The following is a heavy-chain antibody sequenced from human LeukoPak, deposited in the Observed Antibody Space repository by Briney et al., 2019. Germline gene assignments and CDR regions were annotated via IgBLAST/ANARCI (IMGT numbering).Heavy chain of an antibody. J-gene: IGHJ4*02. CDR2: IWYDGSNK. V-gene: IGHV3-33*01. D-gene: IGHD2-2*01. CDR1: GFTFSSYG. Sequence: GRSLRLSCAASGFTFSSYGMHWVRQAPGKGLEWVAVIWYDGSNKYYADSVKGRFTISRDNSKNTLYLQMNSLRAEDTAVYYCAREAIDIVVVPAAPHFDYGGQGTLVTVSS. CDR3: AREAIDIVVVPAAPHFDY.